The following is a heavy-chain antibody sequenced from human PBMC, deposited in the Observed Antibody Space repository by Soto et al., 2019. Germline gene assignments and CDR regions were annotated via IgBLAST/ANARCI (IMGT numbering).Heavy chain of an antibody. D-gene: IGHD3-10*01. CDR1: GYTFTSYG. CDR3: ARLNGDNYYYYMGV. CDR2: ISAYNGNT. V-gene: IGHV1-18*01. Sequence: ASVKVSCKASGYTFTSYGISWVRQAPGQGLEWMGWISAYNGNTNYAQKLQGRVTMTTDTSTSTAYMELRSLRSDDTAVYYCARLNGDNYYYYMGVWGKGTTVTVSS. J-gene: IGHJ6*03.